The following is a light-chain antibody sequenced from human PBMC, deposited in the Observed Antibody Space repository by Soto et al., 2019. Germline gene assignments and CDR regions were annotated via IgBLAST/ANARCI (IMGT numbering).Light chain of an antibody. CDR1: QSVTTY. CDR2: DVS. CDR3: QQRSNWPPGYT. V-gene: IGKV3-11*01. Sequence: ETVLTQSPATLSLSPGERAILSCRASQSVTTYLAWYQQKPGQAPRLLIYDVSNRAAGIPARFSGSGSGTDFTLTIGSLEPEDFAVYYCQQRSNWPPGYTFGQGTKLETK. J-gene: IGKJ2*01.